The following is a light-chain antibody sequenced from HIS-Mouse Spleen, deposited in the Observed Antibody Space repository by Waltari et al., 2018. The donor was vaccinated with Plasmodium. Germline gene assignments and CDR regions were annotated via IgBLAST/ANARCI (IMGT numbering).Light chain of an antibody. CDR3: QAWDSSTVV. J-gene: IGLJ2*01. CDR1: KLGTKY. V-gene: IGLV3-1*01. Sequence: SHELTQPHSVSVSPGQTVDITCPGQKLGTKYACWYQQKPGQSPVLVIYQDSKRPSGIPERFSGSNSGNTATLTISGTQAMDEADYYCQAWDSSTVVFGGGTKLTVL. CDR2: QDS.